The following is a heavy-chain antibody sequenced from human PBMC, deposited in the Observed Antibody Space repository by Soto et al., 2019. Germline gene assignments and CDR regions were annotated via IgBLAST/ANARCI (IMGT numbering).Heavy chain of an antibody. D-gene: IGHD6-13*01. CDR3: ARDRMAAARYYGMDV. CDR2: IYYSGST. CDR1: GGSISSGGYY. Sequence: SETLSLTCTVSGGSISSGGYYWSWIRQHPGKGLEWIGYIYYSGSTYYNPSLKSRVTISVDTSKNQFSLKLSSVTAADTAVYYCARDRMAAARYYGMDVWGQGTTVTVSS. J-gene: IGHJ6*02. V-gene: IGHV4-31*03.